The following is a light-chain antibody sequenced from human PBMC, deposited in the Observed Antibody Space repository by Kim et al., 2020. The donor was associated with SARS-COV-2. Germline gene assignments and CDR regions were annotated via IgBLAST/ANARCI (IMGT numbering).Light chain of an antibody. V-gene: IGLV3-19*01. Sequence: VALGKTVRITCQGDSLRNYYINWYQQKPGQAPVLVIYNKKDRPSGIPDRFSGSNSGNTASLTITGTQAEDEADYYCNSWDSSGDHLFGGGTQLTVL. J-gene: IGLJ2*01. CDR1: SLRNYY. CDR3: NSWDSSGDHL. CDR2: NKK.